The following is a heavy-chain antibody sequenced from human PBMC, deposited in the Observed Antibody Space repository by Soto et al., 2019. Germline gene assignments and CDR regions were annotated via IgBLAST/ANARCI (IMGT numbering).Heavy chain of an antibody. Sequence: PGESLKISCNGSGYSFTNYWIGWVRQMPGKGLEWMGIIYPGDSDTRYSPSFQGQVTISADRSISTAYVQWSSLKASDTAMYYCARLHSASYHSPLRYWGQGTLVTVSS. D-gene: IGHD1-26*01. CDR3: ARLHSASYHSPLRY. CDR2: IYPGDSDT. V-gene: IGHV5-51*01. CDR1: GYSFTNYW. J-gene: IGHJ4*02.